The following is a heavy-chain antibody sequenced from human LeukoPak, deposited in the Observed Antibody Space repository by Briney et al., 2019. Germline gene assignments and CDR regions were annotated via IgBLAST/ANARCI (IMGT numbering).Heavy chain of an antibody. Sequence: PGGSLRLPCAASGFTFSSYWMHWVRQAPGKGPVLVSRIDSDGSSTSYADSVKGRFTIPRDNAKNTLYLQMNILRVEDTAVYYCARDWWFDPWGQGTLVTVSS. J-gene: IGHJ5*02. CDR1: GFTFSSYW. CDR3: ARDWWFDP. CDR2: IDSDGSST. V-gene: IGHV3-74*01.